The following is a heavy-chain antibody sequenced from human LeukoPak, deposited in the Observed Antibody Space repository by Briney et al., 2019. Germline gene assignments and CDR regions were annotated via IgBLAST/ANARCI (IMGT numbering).Heavy chain of an antibody. CDR1: GITFGTYA. Sequence: GGSLRLSCAASGITFGTYAMSWVRQAPGKGLECVSVISGDGGSTYYADSVKGRFTVSRDNSKKTFYLQMSSLRAEDTAVYYCAISETAAGKKYFQDWGQGTLVTVSS. V-gene: IGHV3-23*01. D-gene: IGHD6-13*01. J-gene: IGHJ1*01. CDR2: ISGDGGST. CDR3: AISETAAGKKYFQD.